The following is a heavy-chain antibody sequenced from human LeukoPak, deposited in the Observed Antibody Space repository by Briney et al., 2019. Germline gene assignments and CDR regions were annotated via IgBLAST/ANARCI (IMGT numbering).Heavy chain of an antibody. D-gene: IGHD1-26*01. CDR3: TRERINSGSYSGALDY. J-gene: IGHJ4*02. CDR1: GYTFTVYY. Sequence: ASVQVSCKASGYTFTVYYFYWVRQAPGQGLEWMGWINPDSGDTNYAQKFQGRVTMTRDTSISTAYMELSSLTSDDTAVYYCTRERINSGSYSGALDYWGQGTLVTVSS. V-gene: IGHV1-2*02. CDR2: INPDSGDT.